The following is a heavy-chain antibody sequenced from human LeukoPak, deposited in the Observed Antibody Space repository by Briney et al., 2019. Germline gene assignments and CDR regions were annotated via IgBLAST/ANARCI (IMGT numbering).Heavy chain of an antibody. D-gene: IGHD6-6*01. CDR3: ARNSSSGFFDY. Sequence: SETLSLTCVVSGYSIRNGDYWGWIRPSPGKGLEWIASMYNSVSIHYIPSLKSRVTILVDTSKNEFSLKMRSVTAADTAVYYCARNSSSGFFDYWGQGTLATVSS. CDR1: GYSIRNGDY. J-gene: IGHJ4*02. V-gene: IGHV4-38-2*01. CDR2: MYNSVSI.